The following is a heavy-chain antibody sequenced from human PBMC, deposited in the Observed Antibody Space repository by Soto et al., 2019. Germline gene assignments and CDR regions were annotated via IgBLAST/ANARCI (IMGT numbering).Heavy chain of an antibody. CDR3: ARAWRADV. Sequence: EVQLVESGGGLVQPGGSLRLSYAASGFTFSNYAMHWVRQAPGKGLECVSVISGNGDTTYYANSVKDRFTISRDNSKNTLYLQMGSLRADDMAVYYCARAWRADVWGQGTTVAVSS. V-gene: IGHV3-64*01. J-gene: IGHJ6*02. CDR2: ISGNGDTT. CDR1: GFTFSNYA.